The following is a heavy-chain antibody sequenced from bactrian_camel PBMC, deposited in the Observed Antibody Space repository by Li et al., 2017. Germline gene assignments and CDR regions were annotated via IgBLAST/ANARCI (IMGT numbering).Heavy chain of an antibody. CDR3: ATDPTAPPPLCGISSHPLAV. CDR2: RDSHGRT. Sequence: HVQLVESGGGSVQAGGSLILSCSTSTFYYNNWCLGWFRQAPGKSREGLAARDSHGRTSYADSVKGRFTISRGDAKNTMYLLMSNLKPEDTAVYYCATDPTAPPPLCGISSHPLAVWGPGTQVTVS. CDR1: TFYYNNWC. V-gene: IGHV3S53*01. D-gene: IGHD6*01. J-gene: IGHJ4*01.